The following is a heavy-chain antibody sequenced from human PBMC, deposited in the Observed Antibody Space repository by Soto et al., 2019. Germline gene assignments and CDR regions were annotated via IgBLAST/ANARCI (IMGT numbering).Heavy chain of an antibody. Sequence: QVQLVQSGAEVRRPGASVKVSCKASGYPFASYGISWVRQAPGQGLEWMGWISAYNGNTNYAHKLQGRVTMTTETSTTTAYMELRSLRSDDTAVYYCARAVGFSYGFDYWGQGTLVTVSS. CDR1: GYPFASYG. D-gene: IGHD5-18*01. J-gene: IGHJ4*02. V-gene: IGHV1-18*01. CDR2: ISAYNGNT. CDR3: ARAVGFSYGFDY.